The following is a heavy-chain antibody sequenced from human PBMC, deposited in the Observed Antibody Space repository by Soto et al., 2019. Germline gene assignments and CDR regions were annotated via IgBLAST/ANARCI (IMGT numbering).Heavy chain of an antibody. CDR3: ARDPRGGFFDY. CDR2: IYYSGST. Sequence: PSETLSLTCTVSGGSVSSGSYYWSWIRQPPGKGLEWIGYIYYSGSTNYNPSLKSRVTISVDTSKNQFSLRLSSVTAADTAVYYCARDPRGGFFDYWGQGTLVTVSS. D-gene: IGHD5-12*01. CDR1: GGSVSSGSYY. V-gene: IGHV4-61*01. J-gene: IGHJ4*02.